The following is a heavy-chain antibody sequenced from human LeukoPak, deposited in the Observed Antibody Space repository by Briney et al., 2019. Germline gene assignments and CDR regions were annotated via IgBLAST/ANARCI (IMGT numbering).Heavy chain of an antibody. Sequence: GGSLRLSCAASGFTFSDHYMDWVRQAPGKGLEWVGRTRNKANSYTTEYAASVKGRFTISRDDSKNSLYLQMNSLKTEDTAVYYCARVNRYSNHCIDYWGQGTLVTVSS. CDR3: ARVNRYSNHCIDY. V-gene: IGHV3-72*01. CDR1: GFTFSDHY. J-gene: IGHJ4*02. D-gene: IGHD4-4*01. CDR2: TRNKANSYTT.